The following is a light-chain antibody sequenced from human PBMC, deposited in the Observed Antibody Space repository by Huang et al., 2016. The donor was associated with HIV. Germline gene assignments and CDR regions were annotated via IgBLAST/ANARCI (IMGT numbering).Light chain of an antibody. CDR3: QERIHWPRLT. J-gene: IGKJ4*01. Sequence: EIVLTQSPATLSLSPGERATLSCRASQNVTDSLAWFRQKPCQAPSLLIYRAANRATGTPARFSGSGSGTDFTLTSSSLEPEDFAIYYCQERIHWPRLTFGVGTKVEIK. CDR2: RAA. CDR1: QNVTDS. V-gene: IGKV3-11*01.